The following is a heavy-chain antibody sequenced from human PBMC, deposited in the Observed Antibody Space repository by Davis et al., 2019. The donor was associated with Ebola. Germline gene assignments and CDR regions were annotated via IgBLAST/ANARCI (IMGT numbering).Heavy chain of an antibody. J-gene: IGHJ6*02. CDR3: AKDSDTIWGYGMDV. D-gene: IGHD3-3*01. V-gene: IGHV1-2*02. CDR2: INPNSGGT. CDR1: GYTFTGYY. Sequence: ASVKVSCKASGYTFTGYYMHWVRQAPGQGLEWMGWINPNSGGTNYAQKFQGRVTMTRDTSISTAYMELSRLRAEDTAVYYCAKDSDTIWGYGMDVWGQGTTVTVSS.